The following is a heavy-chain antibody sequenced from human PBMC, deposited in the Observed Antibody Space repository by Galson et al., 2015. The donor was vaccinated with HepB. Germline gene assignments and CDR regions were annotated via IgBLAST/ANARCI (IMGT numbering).Heavy chain of an antibody. J-gene: IGHJ4*02. CDR3: ARGVDIVAYDPGLVVAPQGDSLDY. V-gene: IGHV3-21*01. CDR2: ISSSSSYI. D-gene: IGHD5-12*01. CDR1: GFTFSSYS. Sequence: SLRLSCAASGFTFSSYSMNWVRQAPGKGLEWVSSISSSSSYIYYADSVKGRFTISRDNAKNSLYLQMNSLRAEDTAVYYCARGVDIVAYDPGLVVAPQGDSLDYWGQGTLVTVSS.